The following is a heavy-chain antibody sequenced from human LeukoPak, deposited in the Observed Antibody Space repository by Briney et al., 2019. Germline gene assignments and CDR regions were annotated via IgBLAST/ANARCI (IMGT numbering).Heavy chain of an antibody. D-gene: IGHD1-26*01. J-gene: IGHJ4*02. CDR1: GFTFSGSA. CDR2: IRSKTNNYAT. V-gene: IGHV3-73*01. Sequence: GGSLKLSCAASGFTFSGSAMHWVRQTSGKGLEWVGHIRSKTNNYATAYAASVKGRFTISRDDSKNTAYLQMNSLGTEDTAVYHCARLGFNVGSDYWGQGALVTVSS. CDR3: ARLGFNVGSDY.